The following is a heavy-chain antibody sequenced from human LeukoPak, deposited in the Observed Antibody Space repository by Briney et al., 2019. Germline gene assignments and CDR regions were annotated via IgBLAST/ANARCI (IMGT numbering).Heavy chain of an antibody. CDR1: GFTFSSYS. J-gene: IGHJ6*02. D-gene: IGHD6-6*01. CDR3: ATDSSSTQSYYYGMDV. V-gene: IGHV3-21*01. Sequence: NPGGSLRLSCAASGFTFSSYSMNWVRQAPGKGLEWVSSISSSSSYIYYADSVKGRFTISRDNAKNSLYLQMNSLRAEDTAVYYCATDSSSTQSYYYGMDVWGQGTTVTVSS. CDR2: ISSSSSYI.